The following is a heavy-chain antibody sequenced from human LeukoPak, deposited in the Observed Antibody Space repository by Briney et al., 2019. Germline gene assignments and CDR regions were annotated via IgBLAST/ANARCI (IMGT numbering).Heavy chain of an antibody. CDR1: GFTFGDHI. CDR2: VSGSGSTV. V-gene: IGHV3-48*01. J-gene: IGHJ4*02. Sequence: GSLRLSCAASGFTFGDHIMNWVRQLPGKRLEWVAYVSGSGSTVYYADSVKGRFTVSRDNGKSSLYLQMNSLRVEDTALYYCVRQFASWGQGTLVTVSS. CDR3: VRQFAS.